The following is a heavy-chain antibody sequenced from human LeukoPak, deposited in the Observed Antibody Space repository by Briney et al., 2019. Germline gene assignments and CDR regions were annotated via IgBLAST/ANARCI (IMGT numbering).Heavy chain of an antibody. CDR3: AREEGGRYSGSYPSGFGY. J-gene: IGHJ4*02. CDR2: INPSGGST. V-gene: IGHV1-46*01. CDR1: GYTFTSYY. D-gene: IGHD1-26*01. Sequence: ASVKVSCKASGYTFTSYYMHWVRQAPGQGLEWMGIINPSGGSTSYAQKFQGRVTMTRDTSTSTVYMELSSLRSEDTAVYYCAREEGGRYSGSYPSGFGYWGQGTLVTVSS.